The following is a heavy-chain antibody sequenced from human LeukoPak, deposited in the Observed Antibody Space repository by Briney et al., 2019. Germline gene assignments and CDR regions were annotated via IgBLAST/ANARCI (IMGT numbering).Heavy chain of an antibody. CDR2: INAYNGNT. V-gene: IGHV1-18*01. Sequence: ASVKVSCKASGYTFTSYDINWVRQATGQGLEWMGWINAYNGNTKYAQKLQGRVTMTTDTSTSTAYMELRSLRSEDTAVYYCAAGGIVVVPAAIGNAFDIWGQGTMVTVSS. CDR3: AAGGIVVVPAAIGNAFDI. J-gene: IGHJ3*02. CDR1: GYTFTSYD. D-gene: IGHD2-2*02.